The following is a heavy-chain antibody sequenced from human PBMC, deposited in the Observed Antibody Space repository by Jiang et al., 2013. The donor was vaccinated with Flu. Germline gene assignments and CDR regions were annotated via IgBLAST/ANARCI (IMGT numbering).Heavy chain of an antibody. J-gene: IGHJ4*02. CDR2: YYRSKWYN. CDR3: TREDVSGFTNY. D-gene: IGHD3-10*02. Sequence: YYRSKWYNDYAVSVKSRITINPDTSKNQFSLQLNSVTPEDTAVYYCTREDVSGFTNYWGQGTLVTVSS. V-gene: IGHV6-1*01.